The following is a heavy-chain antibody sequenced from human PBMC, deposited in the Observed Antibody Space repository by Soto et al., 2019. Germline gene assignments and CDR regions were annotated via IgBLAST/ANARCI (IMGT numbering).Heavy chain of an antibody. Sequence: EVQVVESGGGLVQPGGSLRLSCAASGFSVTNNYMNWVRQAPGKGLEWVSIIDIGGNTYYADSVKDRFTISRDNSRNTLYLHRDSVRAEDTAVYYCARGRGSTGYLGREHYFDYWGQGTLVTVS. D-gene: IGHD2-2*01. J-gene: IGHJ4*02. V-gene: IGHV3-66*01. CDR3: ARGRGSTGYLGREHYFDY. CDR2: IDIGGNT. CDR1: GFSVTNNY.